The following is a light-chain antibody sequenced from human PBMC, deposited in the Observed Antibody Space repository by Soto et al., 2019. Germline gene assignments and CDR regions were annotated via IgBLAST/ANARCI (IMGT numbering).Light chain of an antibody. CDR3: QSYDSSLSGSV. Sequence: QSVLTQPPSVSGAPGQRVTISCTGSRSNIGAGNDVHWYKQLPGTAPKLLIYGNNNRPSGVPDRFSGSKSGTSASLAITGLQAEDEADYYCQSYDSSLSGSVFGGGTKVTVL. CDR1: RSNIGAGND. V-gene: IGLV1-40*01. CDR2: GNN. J-gene: IGLJ2*01.